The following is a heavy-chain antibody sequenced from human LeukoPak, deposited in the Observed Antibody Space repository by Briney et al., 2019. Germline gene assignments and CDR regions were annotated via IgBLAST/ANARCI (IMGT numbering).Heavy chain of an antibody. CDR3: TRVRPKVLLWFGELKHGVNWFDP. V-gene: IGHV3-15*01. J-gene: IGHJ5*02. D-gene: IGHD3-10*01. CDR2: IKSKNDGGTT. CDR1: GFTFSSYG. Sequence: NAGGSLRLSCAASGFTFSSYGMSWVRQAPGKGLEWVARIKSKNDGGTTDYAAPVKGRFTISRDDSKNTVYLQMNSLKTEDTAVYYCTRVRPKVLLWFGELKHGVNWFDPWGQGTLVTVSS.